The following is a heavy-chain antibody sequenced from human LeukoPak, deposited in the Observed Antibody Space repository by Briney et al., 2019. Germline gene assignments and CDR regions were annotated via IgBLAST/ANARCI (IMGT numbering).Heavy chain of an antibody. CDR2: IKQDGSEK. D-gene: IGHD3-3*01. CDR3: AREFFGVVIPTNYNDY. CDR1: GFTFSSYS. Sequence: GGSLRLSCAASGFTFSSYSMNWVRQAPGKGLEWVANIKQDGSEKYYVDSVKGRFTISRDNAKNSLYLQMNSLRAEDTAVYYCAREFFGVVIPTNYNDYWGQGTLVTVSS. J-gene: IGHJ4*02. V-gene: IGHV3-7*01.